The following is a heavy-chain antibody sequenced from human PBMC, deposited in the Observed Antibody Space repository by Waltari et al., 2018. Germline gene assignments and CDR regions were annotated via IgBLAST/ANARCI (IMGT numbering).Heavy chain of an antibody. D-gene: IGHD3-10*01. CDR1: GYTFLSHD. J-gene: IGHJ5*02. CDR2: MNPNSGNT. V-gene: IGHV1-8*01. CDR3: ARAFRSSWFGAWLDP. Sequence: QVQLVQSGAEVKKPGASVKVACKASGYTFLSHDINWVRQATGQGLAWMGWMNPNSGNTGYAQKFQGRVTMTRNTSISTAYMELSSLRSDDTAVYYCARAFRSSWFGAWLDPWGQGTPVTVSS.